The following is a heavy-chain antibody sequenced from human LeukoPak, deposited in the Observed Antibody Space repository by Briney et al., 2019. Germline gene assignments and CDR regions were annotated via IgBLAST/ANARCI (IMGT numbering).Heavy chain of an antibody. CDR3: ARGLIPGISYCGGDSYSLRWFDP. D-gene: IGHD2-21*02. CDR2: INHSGST. Sequence: SETLSLTCAVYGGSFSGYYWSWIRQPPGKGLEWIGEINHSGSTNYNPSLKSRVTISVDTSKNQFSLKLSSVTAADTAVYYCARGLIPGISYCGGDSYSLRWFDPWGQGTLVTVSS. CDR1: GGSFSGYY. V-gene: IGHV4-34*01. J-gene: IGHJ5*02.